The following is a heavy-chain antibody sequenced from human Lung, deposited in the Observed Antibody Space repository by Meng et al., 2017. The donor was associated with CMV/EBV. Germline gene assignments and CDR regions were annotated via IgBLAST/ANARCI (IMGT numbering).Heavy chain of an antibody. J-gene: IGHJ6*02. Sequence: ASXXVSXKASGYTXTTYDINWVRQATGQGLEWMGWMNPNSGNTGYAQKFQGRVTLTRVTSISTAYMELSSLTSDDTAVYYCARTRIEVEPDGRKIKYYNYGMDFXGQGXTVTVSS. V-gene: IGHV1-8*01. CDR1: GYTXTTYD. CDR2: MNPNSGNT. D-gene: IGHD2-2*01. CDR3: ARTRIEVEPDGRKIKYYNYGMDF.